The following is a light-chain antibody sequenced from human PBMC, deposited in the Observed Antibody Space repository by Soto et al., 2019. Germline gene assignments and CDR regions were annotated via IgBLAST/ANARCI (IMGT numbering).Light chain of an antibody. CDR2: AAS. Sequence: IKLTQSPSSLSASVGDRVTITCRASQGINTFLAWYQQKAGKAPKLLIYAASTLQSGVPSRFSGSGSGTDFTLTISSLQSEDFATYYCQQLNSYPITFGQGTRLEI. CDR1: QGINTF. J-gene: IGKJ5*01. V-gene: IGKV1-9*01. CDR3: QQLNSYPIT.